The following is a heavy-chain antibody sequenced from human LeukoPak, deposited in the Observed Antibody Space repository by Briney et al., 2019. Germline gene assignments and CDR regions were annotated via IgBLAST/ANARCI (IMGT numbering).Heavy chain of an antibody. CDR1: GFTVSSNY. Sequence: GGSLRLSCAASGFTVSSNYMSWVRQAPGKGLEWVSVIYSGGSTYYADSVTGRFTISRDKSKTTLYLQMTSLRAEDTAVYYCASDPGRWYFDYWGQGTLVTVSS. CDR3: ASDPGRWYFDY. D-gene: IGHD4-23*01. J-gene: IGHJ4*02. CDR2: IYSGGST. V-gene: IGHV3-66*01.